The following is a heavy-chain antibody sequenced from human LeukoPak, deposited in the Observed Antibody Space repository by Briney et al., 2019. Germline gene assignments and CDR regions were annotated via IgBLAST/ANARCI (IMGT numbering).Heavy chain of an antibody. D-gene: IGHD1-26*01. CDR3: AREGRVGADGTILDC. CDR1: GFTFSRHW. J-gene: IGHJ4*02. CDR2: INGDATRI. Sequence: PGGTLTLSCAASGFTFSRHWMHWVRHTPGQGLLWVSRINGDATRIDYADSMKGRVTIPRDNAKSTLYLQMKGLRADDAAMYFCAREGRVGADGTILDCWGQGTLVTVSS. V-gene: IGHV3-74*01.